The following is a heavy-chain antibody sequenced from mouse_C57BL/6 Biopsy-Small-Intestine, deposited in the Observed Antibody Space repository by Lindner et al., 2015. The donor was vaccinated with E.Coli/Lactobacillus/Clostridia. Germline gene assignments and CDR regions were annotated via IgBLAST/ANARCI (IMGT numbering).Heavy chain of an antibody. J-gene: IGHJ1*03. V-gene: IGHV5-6*01. CDR3: ARRTNYYGSSYWYFDV. CDR1: GFTFSSYG. CDR2: ISSGGSYT. D-gene: IGHD1-1*01. Sequence: VQLQESGGDLVKPGGSLKLSCAASGFTFSSYGMSWVRQTPDKRLEWVATISSGGSYTYYPDSVKGRFTISRDSAKNTLYLQMSSLKSEDTAMYYCARRTNYYGSSYWYFDVWGTGTTVTVSS.